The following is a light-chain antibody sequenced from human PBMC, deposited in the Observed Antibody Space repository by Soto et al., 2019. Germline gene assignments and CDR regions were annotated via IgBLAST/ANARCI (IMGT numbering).Light chain of an antibody. CDR2: GAS. CDR1: QSVTSNS. CDR3: QQYGRSPLLYT. J-gene: IGKJ2*01. V-gene: IGKV3-20*01. Sequence: EIVLTQSPGTLSLSPGERATLPCRPSQSVTSNSLAWYQQRPGQAPRLLIYGASTRAAGVPDRFSGSGSGTDFTLTITRLEPEDFAVYYCQQYGRSPLLYTFGQGTKLGVK.